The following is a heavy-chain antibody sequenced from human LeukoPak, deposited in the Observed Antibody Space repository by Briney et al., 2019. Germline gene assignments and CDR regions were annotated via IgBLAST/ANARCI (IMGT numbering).Heavy chain of an antibody. CDR3: AGRYYYGSGSYNY. CDR1: GFTFSSYW. CDR2: IKQDGSEK. V-gene: IGHV3-7*01. J-gene: IGHJ4*02. Sequence: GGSLRLSCAASGFTFSSYWMSWVRQAPGKGLEWVANIKQDGSEKYYVDSVKGRFTISRDNAKNSLYLQMNSLRAEDTAVYYCAGRYYYGSGSYNYWGQGTLVTVSS. D-gene: IGHD3-10*01.